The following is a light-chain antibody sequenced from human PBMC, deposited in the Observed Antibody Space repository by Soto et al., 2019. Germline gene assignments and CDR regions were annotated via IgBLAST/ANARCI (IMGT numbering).Light chain of an antibody. J-gene: IGKJ4*01. CDR3: QQYTNWPPLT. CDR1: QSVSSN. V-gene: IGKV3-15*01. CDR2: GAS. Sequence: EIVMTQSPATLSVSPGERATLSCRASQSVSSNLAWYQQKPGQAPRLLIYGASTRATGIPARFSGSGSGTEITLTISSLQSEDFAVYYCQQYTNWPPLTFGGGTKVEIK.